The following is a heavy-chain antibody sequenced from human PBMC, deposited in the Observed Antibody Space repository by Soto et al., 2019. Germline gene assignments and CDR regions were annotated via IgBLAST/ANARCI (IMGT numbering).Heavy chain of an antibody. Sequence: ASVKVSCKASGYTFTNYGISWVRQAPGQGLEWMGWINVYNGNTKYAQKDQGRVTMTTDTSTSTVYMELRSLRSDDTAVYYCARGVGSGSYYNQYNWFDPWGQGTLVTVSS. CDR1: GYTFTNYG. D-gene: IGHD3-10*01. CDR2: INVYNGNT. V-gene: IGHV1-18*01. CDR3: ARGVGSGSYYNQYNWFDP. J-gene: IGHJ5*02.